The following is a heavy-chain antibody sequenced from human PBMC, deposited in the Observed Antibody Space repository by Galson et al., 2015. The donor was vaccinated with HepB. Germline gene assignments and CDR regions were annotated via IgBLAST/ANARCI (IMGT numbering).Heavy chain of an antibody. J-gene: IGHJ5*02. CDR1: GGSISSGGYS. CDR2: IYHSGST. CDR3: AREGLRSTGFDP. V-gene: IGHV4-30-2*01. Sequence: TLSLTCAVSGGSISSGGYSWSWIRQPPGKGLEWIGYIYHSGSTYYNPSLKSRVTISVDRSKNQFSLKLSSVTAADTAVYYCAREGLRSTGFDPWGQGTLVTVSS. D-gene: IGHD5-12*01.